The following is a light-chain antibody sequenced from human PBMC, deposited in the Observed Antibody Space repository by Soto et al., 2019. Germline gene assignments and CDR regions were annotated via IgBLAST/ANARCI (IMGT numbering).Light chain of an antibody. CDR2: GAS. V-gene: IGKV3-20*01. J-gene: IGKJ1*01. Sequence: EIVLTQSPGTLSLSPGERATLSRRASQSVSSSYLAWYQQKPGQAPRLLIYGASSRATGIPDRFSGSGSGTDFTLTTSRLEPEDFAVYYCQQYGSSPPWTFGQGTKVDIK. CDR1: QSVSSSY. CDR3: QQYGSSPPWT.